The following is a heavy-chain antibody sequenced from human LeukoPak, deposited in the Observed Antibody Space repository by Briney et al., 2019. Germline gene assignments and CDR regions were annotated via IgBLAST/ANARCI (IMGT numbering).Heavy chain of an antibody. Sequence: GGSLRLSCAASGFTFSDYYMSWIRQAPGKGLEWVSYISSSGSTIYYADSVKGRFTISRDNSKNTLYLQMNSLRAEDTAVYYCAKGLSSGWPYYFDYWGQGTLVTVSS. CDR2: ISSSGSTI. CDR1: GFTFSDYY. J-gene: IGHJ4*02. CDR3: AKGLSSGWPYYFDY. V-gene: IGHV3-11*01. D-gene: IGHD6-19*01.